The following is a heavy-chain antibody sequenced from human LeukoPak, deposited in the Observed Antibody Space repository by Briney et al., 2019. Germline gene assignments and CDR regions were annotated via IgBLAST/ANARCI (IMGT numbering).Heavy chain of an antibody. CDR2: VYYGRSP. J-gene: IGHJ4*02. V-gene: IGHV4-39*02. CDR3: ARSSGTGAFSY. Sequence: SETLSLTCTVSGDSISRSTYYWAWIRQPPGKGLEWIGSVYYGRSPYFNPSLESRATISVDTSENHFSLKMSSVTAADTAVYYCARSSGTGAFSYWGQGTLVTVSS. CDR1: GDSISRSTYY. D-gene: IGHD6-25*01.